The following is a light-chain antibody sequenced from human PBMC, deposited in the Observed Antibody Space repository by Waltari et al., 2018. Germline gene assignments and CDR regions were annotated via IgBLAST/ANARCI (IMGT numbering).Light chain of an antibody. Sequence: QSALTQPRSVSGSPGQSVTISCTGTSSDVGGYNYVSWYQHHPGKAPKLMIYEVSKRPSGVPVRCSGSQSGSTASLTVSGLQAEDEADYYCSSYAGNNVYVFGSGTKVTVL. V-gene: IGLV2-11*01. CDR2: EVS. J-gene: IGLJ1*01. CDR1: SSDVGGYNY. CDR3: SSYAGNNVYV.